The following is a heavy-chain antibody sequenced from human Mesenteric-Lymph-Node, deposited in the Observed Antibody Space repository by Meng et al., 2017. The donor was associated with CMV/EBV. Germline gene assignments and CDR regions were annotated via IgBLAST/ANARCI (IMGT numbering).Heavy chain of an antibody. CDR3: ARDLLQADYDSSGSDLGDAFDI. Sequence: SVKVSCKASGGTFSSYAISWVRQAPGQGLEWMGGVIPIFGTANYAQKFQGRVTITMDESTSTAYMELSSLRSEDTAVYYCARDLLQADYDSSGSDLGDAFDIWGQGTMVTVSS. V-gene: IGHV1-69*05. CDR1: GGTFSSYA. J-gene: IGHJ3*02. CDR2: VIPIFGTA. D-gene: IGHD3-22*01.